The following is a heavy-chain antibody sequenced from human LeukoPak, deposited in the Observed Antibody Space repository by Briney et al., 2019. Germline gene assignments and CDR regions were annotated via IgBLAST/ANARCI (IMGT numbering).Heavy chain of an antibody. D-gene: IGHD5-18*01. Sequence: GGSLRLSCAASGFIFDDYAMHWDRQAPGKGLEYVSVIRGGGGVKYYAASVKGRFTISRDNSKNTLYLQMNSLRAEDTAVYYCAKSSHSYGNDALDIWGQGTMVTVSS. V-gene: IGHV3-23*01. CDR1: GFIFDDYA. CDR2: IRGGGGVK. CDR3: AKSSHSYGNDALDI. J-gene: IGHJ3*02.